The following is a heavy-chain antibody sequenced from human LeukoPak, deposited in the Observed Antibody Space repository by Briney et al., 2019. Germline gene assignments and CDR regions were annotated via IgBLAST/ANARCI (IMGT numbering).Heavy chain of an antibody. Sequence: GGSLRLSCAASGFTVSSNYMSWVRQAPGKGLEWVSVIYSGGSTYYADSMKGRFTISRDNSKNTLYLQMNSLRAEDTAVYYCVSSASGWYYYDYWGQGTLVTVSS. J-gene: IGHJ4*02. CDR1: GFTVSSNY. V-gene: IGHV3-53*01. D-gene: IGHD6-19*01. CDR2: IYSGGST. CDR3: VSSASGWYYYDY.